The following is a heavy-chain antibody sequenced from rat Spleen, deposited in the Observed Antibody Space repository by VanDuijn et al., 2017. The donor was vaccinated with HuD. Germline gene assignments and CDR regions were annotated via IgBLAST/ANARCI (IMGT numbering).Heavy chain of an antibody. D-gene: IGHD1-11*01. J-gene: IGHJ3*01. CDR1: GFTFSSYW. CDR3: ARQDTTGYSNWFGY. CDR2: INTDGGST. Sequence: EVQLVETGGGLVQPGRSLKLSCVASGFTFSSYWMYWIRQAPGKGLEWVSSINTDGGSTYYPDSVKGRFTISRDNAENTVYLQMNSLRSEDTATYYCARQDTTGYSNWFGYWGQGTLVTVSS. V-gene: IGHV5-58*01.